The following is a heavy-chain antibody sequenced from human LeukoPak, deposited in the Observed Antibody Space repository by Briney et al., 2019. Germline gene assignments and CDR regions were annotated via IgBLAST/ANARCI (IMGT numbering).Heavy chain of an antibody. CDR3: AREDPQTTVPEGMDV. D-gene: IGHD4-17*01. CDR1: SGSISYYY. J-gene: IGHJ6*02. CDR2: IYYSGTT. V-gene: IGHV4-59*01. Sequence: PSETLSLNCTVSSGSISYYYWSWLRQSPGKGLEWIGYIYYSGTTNYNPSLKSRVTISVDTSKNQFSLQLRSVTAADTAVYYCAREDPQTTVPEGMDVWGQGTTVTVSS.